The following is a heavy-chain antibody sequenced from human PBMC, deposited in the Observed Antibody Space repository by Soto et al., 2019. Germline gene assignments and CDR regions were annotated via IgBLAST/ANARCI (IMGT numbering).Heavy chain of an antibody. J-gene: IGHJ6*02. D-gene: IGHD3-22*01. CDR2: VYTSGNT. Sequence: QVQLQESGPGLVKPSETLSLTCTVSGDSFSGYYWSWIRQPAGKGLEWIGRVYTSGNTDYNPSLNSRVTVSVDTSKKQFSLRLSSVTAADTAVYYCARGDKYYYDSSGNYYHYYYYGMDVWGQGTTVTVSS. V-gene: IGHV4-4*07. CDR3: ARGDKYYYDSSGNYYHYYYYGMDV. CDR1: GDSFSGYY.